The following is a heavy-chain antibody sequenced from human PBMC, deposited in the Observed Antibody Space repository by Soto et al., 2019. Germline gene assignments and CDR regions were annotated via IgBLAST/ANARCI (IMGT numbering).Heavy chain of an antibody. CDR3: ARSPVTSYYYYYMDV. CDR2: INPSGGST. J-gene: IGHJ6*03. CDR1: GYTFTSYY. V-gene: IGHV1-46*03. Sequence: QVQLVQSGAEVKKPGASVKVSCKASGYTFTSYYMHWVRQAPGQGLEWMGIINPSGGSTSYAQKFQGRVTMTRDTSTSTVYMELSSLRSEDTAVYYCARSPVTSYYYYYMDVWGKGTTVTVSS. D-gene: IGHD4-4*01.